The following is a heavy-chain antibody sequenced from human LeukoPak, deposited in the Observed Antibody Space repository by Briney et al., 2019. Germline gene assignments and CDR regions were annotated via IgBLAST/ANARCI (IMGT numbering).Heavy chain of an antibody. V-gene: IGHV4-61*01. CDR2: IYYSGST. CDR3: ARSFGSGSYFFDY. D-gene: IGHD3-10*01. J-gene: IGHJ4*02. CDR1: GGSVSSGSYY. Sequence: PSETLSLTCTVSGGSVSSGSYYWSWIRQPPGKGLEWIGYIYYSGSTNYNPSFKSRVTISVDTSRNQFSLKLSSVTAAGTAVYYCARSFGSGSYFFDYWGQGTLVTVSS.